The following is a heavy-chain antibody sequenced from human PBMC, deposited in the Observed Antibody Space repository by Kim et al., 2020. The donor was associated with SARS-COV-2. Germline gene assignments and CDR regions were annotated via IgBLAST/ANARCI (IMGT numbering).Heavy chain of an antibody. D-gene: IGHD3-16*02. Sequence: GGSLRLSCSASGFTFSNSWMHWVRQAPGKGLVWVSLINSDGNKTTYADSVKGRFTISRDNAKNTLYLQMNSLRTEDTAVYYCANEYYDYIWGSSRWSGGLDNWGQGTLVTVSS. V-gene: IGHV3-74*01. CDR1: GFTFSNSW. CDR3: ANEYYDYIWGSSRWSGGLDN. CDR2: INSDGNKT. J-gene: IGHJ4*02.